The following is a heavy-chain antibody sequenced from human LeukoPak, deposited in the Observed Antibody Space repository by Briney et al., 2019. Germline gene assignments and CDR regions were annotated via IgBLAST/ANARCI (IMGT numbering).Heavy chain of an antibody. D-gene: IGHD1-14*01. CDR3: ARGFRYLRDYYMDV. Sequence: ASVKVSCKASGYTFTSYDINWVRQATGQGLEWMGWMNPNSGNTGYAQKFQGRVTITRNTSISTAYMELSSLRSGDTAVYYCARGFRYLRDYYMDVWGKGTTVTVSS. J-gene: IGHJ6*03. V-gene: IGHV1-8*03. CDR1: GYTFTSYD. CDR2: MNPNSGNT.